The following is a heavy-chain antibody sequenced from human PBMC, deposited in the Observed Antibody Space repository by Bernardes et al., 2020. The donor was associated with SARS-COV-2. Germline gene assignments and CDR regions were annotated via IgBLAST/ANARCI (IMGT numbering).Heavy chain of an antibody. CDR1: GFTLSNFW. V-gene: IGHV3-74*01. CDR2: INSDGTST. Sequence: GGAPGRSCGASGFTLSNFWVHWVRQTPGKGLVWVLRINSDGTSTSYADPVKGRFTISRDKAKNTLYLQMNSLRAEDTAVYYCARDLRNGVDYWGQGTLVTVSS. D-gene: IGHD1-1*01. CDR3: ARDLRNGVDY. J-gene: IGHJ4*02.